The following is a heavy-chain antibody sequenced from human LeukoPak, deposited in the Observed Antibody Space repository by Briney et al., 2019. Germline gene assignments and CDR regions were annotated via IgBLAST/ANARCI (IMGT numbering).Heavy chain of an antibody. CDR1: GFTFSSYG. CDR2: IRYEGSNK. CDR3: AKDFNIGIAVAGLFDY. J-gene: IGHJ4*02. V-gene: IGHV3-30*02. D-gene: IGHD6-19*01. Sequence: QPGGSLRLSCAASGFTFSSYGMHWVRQAPGKGLEWVAFIRYEGSNKYYADSVKGRFTISRDNSKNTLYLQMNRLRAEDTAVYYCAKDFNIGIAVAGLFDYWGQGTLVTVSS.